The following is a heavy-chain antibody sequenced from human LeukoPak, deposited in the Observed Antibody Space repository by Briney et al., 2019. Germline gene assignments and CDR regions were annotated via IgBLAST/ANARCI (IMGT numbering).Heavy chain of an antibody. J-gene: IGHJ5*02. CDR1: EYTFTGYN. V-gene: IGHV1-2*02. Sequence: GASVKVSCKASEYTFTGYNMHWVRQAPGQGLEWMGWINPNSGGTNYAQKFQGRVTMTRDTSISTAYMELSRLRSDDTAVYYCARAIAVADMNWFDPWGQGTLVTVSS. D-gene: IGHD6-19*01. CDR3: ARAIAVADMNWFDP. CDR2: INPNSGGT.